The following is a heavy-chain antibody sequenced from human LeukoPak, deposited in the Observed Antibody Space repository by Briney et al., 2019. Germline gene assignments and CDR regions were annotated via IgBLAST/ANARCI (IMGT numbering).Heavy chain of an antibody. CDR1: GFTFSSYW. V-gene: IGHV3-74*01. D-gene: IGHD3-10*01. J-gene: IGHJ4*02. CDR2: INSDGSST. Sequence: GGSLRLSCAASGFTFSSYWMHWVLQAPGKGLVWVSRINSDGSSTSYADSVKGRFTISRDNAKNTLYLQMNSLRAEDTAVYYCARSRGYGSGSPLLSWGEGTLATVSS. CDR3: ARSRGYGSGSPLLS.